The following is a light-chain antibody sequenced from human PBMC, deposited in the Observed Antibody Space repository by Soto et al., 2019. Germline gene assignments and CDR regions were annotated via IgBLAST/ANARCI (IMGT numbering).Light chain of an antibody. CDR1: SSYIGGYNY. Sequence: QSALTQPASVSGSPGQSITISGTGTSSYIGGYNYFSWYQQHPGKAPKLMIYDVSDRPSGVSSRFSASTSGNTASLTISGLQTEDEAEYYCSSYRSSSTWVFGGGTKLTVL. J-gene: IGLJ3*02. CDR2: DVS. V-gene: IGLV2-14*03. CDR3: SSYRSSSTWV.